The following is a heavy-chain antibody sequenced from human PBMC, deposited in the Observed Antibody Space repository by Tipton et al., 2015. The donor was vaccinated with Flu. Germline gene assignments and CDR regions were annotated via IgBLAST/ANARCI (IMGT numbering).Heavy chain of an antibody. J-gene: IGHJ5*02. CDR3: ATLQAPPGPPS. D-gene: IGHD6-13*01. CDR2: IFYTGDT. CDR1: GGSISNYY. V-gene: IGHV4-59*12. Sequence: LRLSCTVSGGSISNYYWNWIRQPPGKGLEWIGYIFYTGDTSYNPSLKSRVTISTETSKNQFSLKLTSVTAADTAVYYCATLQAPPGPPSWGQGTLVTVSS.